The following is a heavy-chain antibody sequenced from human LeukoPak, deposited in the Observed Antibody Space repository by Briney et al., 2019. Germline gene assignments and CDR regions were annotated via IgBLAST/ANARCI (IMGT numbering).Heavy chain of an antibody. CDR1: GFTFSSYE. Sequence: SGGSLRLSCAASGFTFSSYEMNWVRQAPGKGLEWVSYISSSGSTIYYADSVKGRFTISRDNAKNSLYLQMNSLRAEDTAVYYCARAAARYFDYWGQGTLVTVSS. V-gene: IGHV3-48*03. D-gene: IGHD6-13*01. J-gene: IGHJ4*02. CDR3: ARAAARYFDY. CDR2: ISSSGSTI.